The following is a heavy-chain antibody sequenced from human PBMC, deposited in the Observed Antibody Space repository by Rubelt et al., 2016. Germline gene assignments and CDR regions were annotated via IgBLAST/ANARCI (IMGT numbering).Heavy chain of an antibody. CDR2: IWYDESKE. CDR1: GFTFSLYG. V-gene: IGHV3-33*01. J-gene: IGHJ4*01. CDR3: ARDLQVVQGPFDH. Sequence: VQLVESGGGLVQPGGSLRLSCAASGFTFSLYGMHWVRRAPGKGLDWVASIWYDESKEFYADSVKGRLTISRANFKKSLYLQMNSLRAEDTALYYCARDLQVVQGPFDHWGQGILVTVSS.